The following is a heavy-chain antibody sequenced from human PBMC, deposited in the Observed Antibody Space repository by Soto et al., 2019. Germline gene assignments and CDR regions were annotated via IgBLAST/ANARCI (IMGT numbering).Heavy chain of an antibody. J-gene: IGHJ6*02. CDR2: ISSSSSTI. V-gene: IGHV3-48*02. D-gene: IGHD6-13*01. Sequence: PGGSLRLSCAASGFTFSSYSMNWVRQAPGKGLEWVSYISSSSSTIYYADSVKGRFTISRDNAKNSLYLQMNSLRDEDTAVYYCSRAPIMEPHITTADFRSWPHYYYYGMDVWGQGTAVTVSS. CDR3: SRAPIMEPHITTADFRSWPHYYYYGMDV. CDR1: GFTFSSYS.